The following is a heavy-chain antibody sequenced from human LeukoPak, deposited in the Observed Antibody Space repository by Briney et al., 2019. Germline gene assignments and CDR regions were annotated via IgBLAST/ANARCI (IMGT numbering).Heavy chain of an antibody. Sequence: PGGSLRLSCAASGFTFSSYAMHWVRQAPGKGLEWVAVISYDGSNKYYADSVKGRFTISRDNSKNTLYLQMNSLRAEDTAVYYCARDIAYGGNYYYYYGMDVWGQGTTVIVSS. V-gene: IGHV3-30*04. CDR2: ISYDGSNK. CDR3: ARDIAYGGNYYYYYGMDV. J-gene: IGHJ6*02. D-gene: IGHD4-23*01. CDR1: GFTFSSYA.